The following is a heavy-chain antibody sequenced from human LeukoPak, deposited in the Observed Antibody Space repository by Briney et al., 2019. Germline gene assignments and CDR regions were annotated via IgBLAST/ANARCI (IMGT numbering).Heavy chain of an antibody. CDR1: GFTFSSYA. D-gene: IGHD3-10*01. Sequence: PGGTLRLSCAASGFTFSSYAMNWVRQAPGKGLEWVSAISGSGGSTYYADSVKGRFTISRDNSKNTLYLQMNSLRAEDTAVYYCAKDLSSLWPSYFDYWGQGALVTVCS. V-gene: IGHV3-23*01. J-gene: IGHJ4*02. CDR2: ISGSGGST. CDR3: AKDLSSLWPSYFDY.